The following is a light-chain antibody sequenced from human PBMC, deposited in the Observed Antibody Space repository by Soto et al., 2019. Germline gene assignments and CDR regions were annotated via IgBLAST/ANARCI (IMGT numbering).Light chain of an antibody. V-gene: IGKV1-27*01. CDR1: QGISNS. CDR2: AAS. Sequence: DIQMTQSPSSLSASVGDRVAITCRASQGISNSLAWYQQKPGKVPDLLIYAASTLQSGVPFRFSGSRSGTDFTLTISSPQPEDIATYYCQQYNSAPRTFGQGTKVEIK. J-gene: IGKJ1*01. CDR3: QQYNSAPRT.